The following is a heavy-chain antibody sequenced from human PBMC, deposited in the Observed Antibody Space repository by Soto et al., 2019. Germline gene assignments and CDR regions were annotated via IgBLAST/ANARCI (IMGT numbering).Heavy chain of an antibody. CDR1: GYTFTRYG. CDR3: ARDREMASHAEGAFDI. J-gene: IGHJ3*02. V-gene: IGHV1-18*01. CDR2: ISAYNGNT. D-gene: IGHD5-12*01. Sequence: ASVKVSFKASGYTFTRYGISWLRQAPGQGLEWMGWISAYNGNTNYAQKLQGRVTMTTDTSTSTAYMELRSLRSDDTAVYYCARDREMASHAEGAFDIWGQGTMVTVSS.